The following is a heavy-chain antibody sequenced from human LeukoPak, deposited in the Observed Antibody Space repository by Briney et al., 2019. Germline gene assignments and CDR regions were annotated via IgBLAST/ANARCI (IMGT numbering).Heavy chain of an antibody. J-gene: IGHJ4*02. CDR3: ARVYGSGSLRFDY. CDR1: GGTFNSYA. D-gene: IGHD3-10*01. CDR2: IIPIFGTT. V-gene: IGHV1-69*06. Sequence: ASVKVSCKASGGTFNSYAISWVRQAPGQGLEWMGGIIPIFGTTNYARKFRGRVTLTADKSTRTAYMELSSLRSEDTAVYYCARVYGSGSLRFDYWGQGTLVTVSS.